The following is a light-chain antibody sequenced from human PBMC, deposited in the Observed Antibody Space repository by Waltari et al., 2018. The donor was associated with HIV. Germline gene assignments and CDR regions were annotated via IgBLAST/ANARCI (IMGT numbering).Light chain of an antibody. CDR1: SSHVGGYNY. CDR2: EVS. J-gene: IGLJ3*02. V-gene: IGLV2-14*01. Sequence: QSALTQPASVSGSPGQSITISCTGTSSHVGGYNYVYWYQQHPGKAPKLMIYEVSNRPSGVSNRFSGSKSGNTASLTISGLQAEDEADYYCSSYTSSSTLVFGGGTKLTVL. CDR3: SSYTSSSTLV.